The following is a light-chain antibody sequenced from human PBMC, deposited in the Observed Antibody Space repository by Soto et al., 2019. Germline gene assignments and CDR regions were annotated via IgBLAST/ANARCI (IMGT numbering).Light chain of an antibody. CDR2: GTS. Sequence: EIVLTQSPGTLSLSPWARATLSCRASQSVSSSYVAWYQQKPGQAPRLRIYGTSIRATGVPARFSGGGSGTEFTLTISGLQSEAFAVYYCQQYNNWPLITFGQGTRLEIK. CDR3: QQYNNWPLIT. CDR1: QSVSSS. V-gene: IGKV3-15*01. J-gene: IGKJ5*01.